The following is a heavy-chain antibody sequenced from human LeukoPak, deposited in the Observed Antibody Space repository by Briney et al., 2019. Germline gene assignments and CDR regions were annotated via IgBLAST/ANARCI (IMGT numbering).Heavy chain of an antibody. Sequence: GGSLRLSCAASGFTFSTYNMHWVRQAPGKGLEWVAVISYDGSNKYYADSVKGRFTISRDNSKNTLYLQMNSLRAEDTAVYYCAKLGNCDYWGQGTLVTVSS. CDR2: ISYDGSNK. D-gene: IGHD3-10*01. J-gene: IGHJ4*02. V-gene: IGHV3-30*18. CDR1: GFTFSTYN. CDR3: AKLGNCDY.